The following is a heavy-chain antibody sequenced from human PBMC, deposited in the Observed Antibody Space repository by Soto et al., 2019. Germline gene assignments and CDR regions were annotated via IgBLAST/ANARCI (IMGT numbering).Heavy chain of an antibody. J-gene: IGHJ4*01. V-gene: IGHV1-18*01. CDR3: ATDAMNRGSFDY. CDR1: GHTSTHNG. Sequence: GASVKVSCKASGHTSTHNGISWVRRAPGQGLEWMGWININRGDVNHAPKFQGRVTLTTDTSTTTAYMELRSLRLDDTAVYFCATDAMNRGSFDYWGHGTLVTVSS. CDR2: ININRGDV.